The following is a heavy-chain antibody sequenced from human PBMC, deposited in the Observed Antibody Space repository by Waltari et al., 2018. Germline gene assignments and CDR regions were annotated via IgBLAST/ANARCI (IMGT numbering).Heavy chain of an antibody. Sequence: EVQLVESGGGLVKPGGSLRLSCAASGFTFSSYSMNWVRQAPGKGLEWVSYISISSSYIYYADSGKGRFTISRDNAKNSLYLQMNSLRAEDTAVYYCARWPHGQEFYFDYWGQGTLVTVSS. CDR2: ISISSSYI. CDR1: GFTFSSYS. V-gene: IGHV3-21*05. J-gene: IGHJ4*02. CDR3: ARWPHGQEFYFDY. D-gene: IGHD3-10*01.